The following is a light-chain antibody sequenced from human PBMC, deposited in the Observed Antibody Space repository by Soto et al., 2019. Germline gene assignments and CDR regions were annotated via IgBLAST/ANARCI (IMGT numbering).Light chain of an antibody. J-gene: IGLJ1*01. V-gene: IGLV2-14*01. CDR1: TSDVGAYNY. CDR2: EVT. Sequence: QSVLTQPASVSGSPGQSITISCTGTTSDVGAYNYVSWYRQLPGQAPTLMIYEVTNRPSGVSNRFSGSKSGNTASLTISGLQVEDEADYYCSSKTSSSTPYVFGTGTKVTVL. CDR3: SSKTSSSTPYV.